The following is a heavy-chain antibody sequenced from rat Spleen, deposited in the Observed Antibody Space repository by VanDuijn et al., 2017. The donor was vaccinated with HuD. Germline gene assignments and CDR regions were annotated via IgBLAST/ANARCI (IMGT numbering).Heavy chain of an antibody. CDR1: GFTFSDYN. D-gene: IGHD5-1*01. CDR2: ISYDGSST. Sequence: EVQLVESGGGLVQPGRSLKLSCAASGFTFSDYNLAWVRQAPKKGLEWVATISYDGSSTYYRDSVKGRFTISRDNAKSTLYLQMDSLRSEDTATYYCARRTGSSGYFDYWGQGVMVTVSS. V-gene: IGHV5-7*01. J-gene: IGHJ2*01. CDR3: ARRTGSSGYFDY.